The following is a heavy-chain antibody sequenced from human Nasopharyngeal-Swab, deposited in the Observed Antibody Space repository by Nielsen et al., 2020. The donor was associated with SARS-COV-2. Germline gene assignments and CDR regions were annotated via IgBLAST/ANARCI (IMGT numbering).Heavy chain of an antibody. V-gene: IGHV1-3*01. CDR2: INPGTVNT. J-gene: IGHJ6*03. Sequence: ASVKVSCKVSGYTFTNYGIHWVRQAPGQRLEWMGWINPGTVNTKYSQKFQGRVTISRDTSASTAYMELSSLRPEDTAVYYCARAPGVDYYYMDVWGNGTTVTVSS. CDR1: GYTFTNYG. CDR3: ARAPGVDYYYMDV.